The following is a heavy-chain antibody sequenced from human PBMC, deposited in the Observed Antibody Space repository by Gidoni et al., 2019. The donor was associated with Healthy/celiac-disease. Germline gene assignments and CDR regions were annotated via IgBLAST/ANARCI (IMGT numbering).Heavy chain of an antibody. D-gene: IGHD6-13*01. CDR3: ARAQQQLVRPFVWFDP. CDR1: GGSITSSNW. Sequence: QVQLQESGPGLVKPSGPLSLTCAVPGGSITSSNWWSWVRQPPGKGLEWIGEIYHSGSTNYNPSLKSRVTISVDKSKNQFSLKLSSVTAADTAVYYCARAQQQLVRPFVWFDPWGQGTLVTVSS. J-gene: IGHJ5*02. V-gene: IGHV4-4*02. CDR2: IYHSGST.